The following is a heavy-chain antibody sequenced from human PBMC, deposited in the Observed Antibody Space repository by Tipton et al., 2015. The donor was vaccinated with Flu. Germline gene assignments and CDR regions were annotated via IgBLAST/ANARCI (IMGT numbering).Heavy chain of an antibody. Sequence: SLRLSCAASGFPFSEFWMHWVRQAPGKGLEWVAHINQDGSEEAYVESVKGRFTISRDNARRSVSLLMNSLGADDTAVYYCARDPFLGTGDAFDVWGQGTVVIVSS. D-gene: IGHD2/OR15-2a*01. CDR2: INQDGSEE. CDR3: ARDPFLGTGDAFDV. V-gene: IGHV3-7*01. CDR1: GFPFSEFW. J-gene: IGHJ3*01.